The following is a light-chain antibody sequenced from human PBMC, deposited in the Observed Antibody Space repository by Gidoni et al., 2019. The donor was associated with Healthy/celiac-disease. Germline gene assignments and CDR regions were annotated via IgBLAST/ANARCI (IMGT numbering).Light chain of an antibody. CDR1: QSVLYSSNNKNY. CDR3: QQDYSTPRT. CDR2: WAS. Sequence: DIVMTQSPDSLAVSLGERATINCKSRQSVLYSSNNKNYLAWYQQKPGQPPKLLIYWASTRESGVPDRFSGSGSGTDFTLTISSLQAEDVAVYYCQQDYSTPRTFGQGTKLEIK. V-gene: IGKV4-1*01. J-gene: IGKJ2*01.